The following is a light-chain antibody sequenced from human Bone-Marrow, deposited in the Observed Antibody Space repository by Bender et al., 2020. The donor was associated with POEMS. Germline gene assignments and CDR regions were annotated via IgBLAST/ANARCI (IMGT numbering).Light chain of an antibody. CDR2: GNS. CDR3: AAWDDSLSGRGM. Sequence: QSVLTQPPSVSGAPGQRVTISCTGSSSNIGAGYDVHWYQQLPGTAPKLLIYGNSNRPSGVPDRFSGSKSGTSASLAITGLRAEDEADYYCAAWDDSLSGRGMFGGGTKLTVL. V-gene: IGLV1-40*01. CDR1: SSNIGAGYD. J-gene: IGLJ3*02.